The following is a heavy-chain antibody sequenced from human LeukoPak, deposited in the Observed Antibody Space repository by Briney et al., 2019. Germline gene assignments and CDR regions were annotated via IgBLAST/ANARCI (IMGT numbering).Heavy chain of an antibody. D-gene: IGHD2-2*01. Sequence: GGSLRLSCAASGFTVSSNYMSWVRQAPGKGLEWVSVIYSGGSTYYADSVKGRFTISRDNSKNTLYLQMNSLRAEDTAVYYCARDPYPSRGFDYWGQGTLVTVSS. V-gene: IGHV3-66*01. CDR1: GFTVSSNY. CDR2: IYSGGST. CDR3: ARDPYPSRGFDY. J-gene: IGHJ4*02.